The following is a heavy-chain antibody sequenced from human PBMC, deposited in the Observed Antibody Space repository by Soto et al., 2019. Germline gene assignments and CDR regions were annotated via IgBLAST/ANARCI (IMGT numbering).Heavy chain of an antibody. V-gene: IGHV1-46*01. J-gene: IGHJ4*02. CDR3: AVSYSDFDY. CDR1: GYTFTSYY. CDR2: INPSGGST. Sequence: GASVKVSCKASGYTFTSYYMHWVRQAPGQGLEWMGIINPSGGSTTYAQNFQGRVTMTRDTSTSTVYMELSSLRSEDTAIYYCAVSYSDFDYWGQGTLVTVPQ. D-gene: IGHD4-4*01.